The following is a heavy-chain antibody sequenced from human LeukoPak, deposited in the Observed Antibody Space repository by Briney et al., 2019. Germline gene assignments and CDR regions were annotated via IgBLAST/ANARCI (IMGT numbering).Heavy chain of an antibody. CDR3: ARWARKGDDYGGFFDY. Sequence: GGSLRLFCAASGFTFSSYAMHWVRHAPGKGLEWVAVISYDGSNKYYADSVKGRFTISRDNSKNTLFLQMDSLRVEDTAVYYCARWARKGDDYGGFFDYWGQGTLVTVSS. CDR2: ISYDGSNK. V-gene: IGHV3-30*04. D-gene: IGHD4-23*01. J-gene: IGHJ4*02. CDR1: GFTFSSYA.